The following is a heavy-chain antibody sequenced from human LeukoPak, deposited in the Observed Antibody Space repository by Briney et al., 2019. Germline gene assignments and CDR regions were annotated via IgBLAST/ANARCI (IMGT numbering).Heavy chain of an antibody. CDR2: MYYSGGTH. J-gene: IGHJ5*02. CDR3: ARAYYYYTSGYFPGWFDP. Sequence: SETLSLTCTVSGGSISGSTYYWVWIRQPPGKGLQWIANMYYSGGTHYYNPSLKSRVTISVDTSKNQFSLKLSSVTAADTAVYYCARAYYYYTSGYFPGWFDPWGQGTLVTVSS. V-gene: IGHV4-39*01. D-gene: IGHD3-22*01. CDR1: GGSISGSTYY.